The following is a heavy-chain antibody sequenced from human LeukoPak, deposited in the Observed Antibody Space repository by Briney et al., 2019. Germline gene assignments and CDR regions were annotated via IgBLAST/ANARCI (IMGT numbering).Heavy chain of an antibody. D-gene: IGHD5-18*01. CDR2: IDPSDSET. CDR3: ARQTAMGRSGDY. CDR1: GYSFTNYW. V-gene: IGHV5-51*01. Sequence: GESLKISCTASGYSFTNYWIGRVRQMPGKGLEWMGIIDPSDSETRYTPSFQGQVTISADKSLSTAYLQWNSLKASDTAMYYCARQTAMGRSGDYWGQGTLVIVSS. J-gene: IGHJ4*02.